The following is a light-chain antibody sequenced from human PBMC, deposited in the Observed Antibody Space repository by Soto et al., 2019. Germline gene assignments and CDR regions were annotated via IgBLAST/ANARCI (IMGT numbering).Light chain of an antibody. CDR2: DAS. V-gene: IGKV3-15*01. CDR3: QQYNNWPPIT. CDR1: QSVRSS. Sequence: EIVMRQSPATLSVSPGEIATLSCSASQSVRSSLAWYQQKPGQAPRLLIYDASTRATGVPARFSGSGSGTDFTLTISSLQSEDFAVYYCQQYNNWPPITFGQGTRLEIK. J-gene: IGKJ5*01.